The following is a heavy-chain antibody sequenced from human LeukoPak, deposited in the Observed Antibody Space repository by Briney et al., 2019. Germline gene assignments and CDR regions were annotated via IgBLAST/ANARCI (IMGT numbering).Heavy chain of an antibody. CDR2: INHSGST. CDR3: AREGGGSYYFDY. V-gene: IGHV4-34*01. Sequence: PSETLSLTCAVYGGSFSGYYWSWIRQPPGKGLEWIGEINHSGSTNYNPSLKSRVTISVDTSKNQFSLKLSSVTAADTAVYYCAREGGGSYYFDYWGQGTLVTVSS. D-gene: IGHD1-26*01. J-gene: IGHJ4*02. CDR1: GGSFSGYY.